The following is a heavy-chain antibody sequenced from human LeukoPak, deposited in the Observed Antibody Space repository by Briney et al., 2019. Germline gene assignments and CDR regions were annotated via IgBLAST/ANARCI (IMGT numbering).Heavy chain of an antibody. D-gene: IGHD1-7*01. Sequence: ASVKVSCKDSGYTFTNYGISWVRQAPGQGLEWMGRINPNSGGTNYAQKFQGRVTMTRDTSISTAYMELSRLRSDDTAVYYCARSAGELDAFDIWGQGTMVTVSS. CDR2: INPNSGGT. V-gene: IGHV1-2*06. CDR1: GYTFTNYG. J-gene: IGHJ3*02. CDR3: ARSAGELDAFDI.